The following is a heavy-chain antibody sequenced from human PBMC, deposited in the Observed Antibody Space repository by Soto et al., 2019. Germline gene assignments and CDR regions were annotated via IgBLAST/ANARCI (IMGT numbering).Heavy chain of an antibody. V-gene: IGHV1-69*13. CDR2: IIPIFGTA. Sequence: GASVKVSCKASGGTFSSYAISWVRQAPGQGLEWMGGIIPIFGTANYAQKFQGRVTITADESTSTAYMELSSLRSEDTAVYYCARGYSSGWYDNWFDTWGQGTLVTVSS. CDR3: ARGYSSGWYDNWFDT. D-gene: IGHD6-19*01. CDR1: GGTFSSYA. J-gene: IGHJ5*02.